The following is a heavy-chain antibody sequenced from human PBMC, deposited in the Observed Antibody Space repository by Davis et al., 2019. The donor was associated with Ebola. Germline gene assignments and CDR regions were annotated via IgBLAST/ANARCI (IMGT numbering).Heavy chain of an antibody. CDR2: ISYDGSNK. CDR1: GFTFSSYA. D-gene: IGHD1-1*01. J-gene: IGHJ4*02. Sequence: GGSLRLSCAASGFTFSSYAMHWVRQAPAKGLEWVAVISYDGSNKYYADSVKGRFTISRDNSKNTLYLQMNSLRAEDTAVYYCARKSGPDYWGQGTLVTVSS. CDR3: ARKSGPDY. V-gene: IGHV3-30-3*01.